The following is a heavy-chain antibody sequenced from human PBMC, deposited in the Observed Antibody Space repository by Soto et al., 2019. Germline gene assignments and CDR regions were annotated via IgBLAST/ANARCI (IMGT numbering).Heavy chain of an antibody. J-gene: IGHJ6*02. CDR2: IYYSGST. D-gene: IGHD6-13*01. CDR1: GGSISSGDYY. Sequence: PSETLSLTCTVSGGSISSGDYYWSWIRQPPGKGLEWIGYIYYSGSTYYNPSLKSRVTISVDTSKNQFSLKLNSVTDADTAVYYCVREAATLVNNRYDYYGLDVWGQGTTVTVSS. CDR3: VREAATLVNNRYDYYGLDV. V-gene: IGHV4-30-4*01.